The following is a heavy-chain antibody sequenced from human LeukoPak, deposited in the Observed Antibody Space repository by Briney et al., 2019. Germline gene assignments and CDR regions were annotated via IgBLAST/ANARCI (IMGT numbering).Heavy chain of an antibody. D-gene: IGHD6-19*01. CDR3: AKAGYSSERSNLFDY. CDR1: GFTFSSYG. Sequence: GGSLRLSCAASGFTFSSYGMHWVRQAPGKGLEWVAVISYDGSNRYYADSVKGRFTISRDTSKNTLYLQMNSLRAEDTAVYYCAKAGYSSERSNLFDYWGQGTLVTVSS. V-gene: IGHV3-30*18. J-gene: IGHJ4*02. CDR2: ISYDGSNR.